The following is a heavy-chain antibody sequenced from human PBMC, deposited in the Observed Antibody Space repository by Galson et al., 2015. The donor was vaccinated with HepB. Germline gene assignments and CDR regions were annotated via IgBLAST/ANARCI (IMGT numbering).Heavy chain of an antibody. CDR1: GYTFTSYY. CDR2: INPSGGST. D-gene: IGHD4-17*01. Sequence: SVKVSCKASGYTFTSYYMHWVRQAPGQGLEWMGIINPSGGSTSYAQKFQGRVTMTRDTSTSTVYMELSSLRSEDTAVYYCARDLPPDDYGESNWAFDIWGQGTMVTVSS. V-gene: IGHV1-46*03. CDR3: ARDLPPDDYGESNWAFDI. J-gene: IGHJ3*02.